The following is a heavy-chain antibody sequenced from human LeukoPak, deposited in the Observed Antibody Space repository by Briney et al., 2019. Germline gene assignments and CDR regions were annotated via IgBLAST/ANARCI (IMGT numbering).Heavy chain of an antibody. J-gene: IGHJ4*02. Sequence: NPSETLSLTCTVSGDSIIGYYWSWIRQPPGKGLEWIGYIHYSGSSNYNPSLQSRVTISVDTSRGHFSLKLSSATAADTAVYYCARGERLGPDFWGQGTLVTVSS. D-gene: IGHD1-1*01. CDR3: ARGERLGPDF. CDR2: IHYSGSS. CDR1: GDSIIGYY. V-gene: IGHV4-59*01.